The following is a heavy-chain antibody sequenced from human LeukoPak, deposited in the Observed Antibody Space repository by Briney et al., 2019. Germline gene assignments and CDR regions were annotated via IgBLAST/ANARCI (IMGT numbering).Heavy chain of an antibody. CDR2: IYYSGST. J-gene: IGHJ4*02. V-gene: IGHV4-59*02. D-gene: IGHD1-26*01. CDR1: GGSVSSYY. Sequence: SETLSLTCTVSGGSVSSYYWSWIRQPPGKGLEWIGYIYYSGSTNYNPSLKSRVTISVDTSKNQFSLKLSSVTAADTAVYYCAREATRGTNFDYWGQGTLVTVSS. CDR3: AREATRGTNFDY.